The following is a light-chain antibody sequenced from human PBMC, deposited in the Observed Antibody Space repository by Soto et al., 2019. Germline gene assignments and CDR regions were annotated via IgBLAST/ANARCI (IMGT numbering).Light chain of an antibody. CDR2: WAS. CDR3: QQYYSTAWT. Sequence: DIVMTQSPDSLAVSLGERATINCKSSQSVLYSSNNKNYLXXXXXXPXQPPKLLIYWASTRESGVPDRFSGSGSGTDFTLTISSLQAEDVAVYYCQQYYSTAWTFGQGTKVEIK. J-gene: IGKJ1*01. V-gene: IGKV4-1*01. CDR1: QSVLYSSNNKNY.